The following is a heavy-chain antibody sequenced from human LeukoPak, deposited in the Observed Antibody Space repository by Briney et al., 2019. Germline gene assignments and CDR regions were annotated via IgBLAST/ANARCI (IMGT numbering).Heavy chain of an antibody. V-gene: IGHV1-8*01. D-gene: IGHD3-3*01. Sequence: ASVKVSCKASGYTFTSYDINWVRQATGQGLEWMGWMNPNSGNTGYAQKFQGRVTMTRNTSISTAYMELSSLRSEDTAVYYCAKSSGEGITIFGVVISLLYFDYWGQGTLVTVSS. J-gene: IGHJ4*02. CDR1: GYTFTSYD. CDR3: AKSSGEGITIFGVVISLLYFDY. CDR2: MNPNSGNT.